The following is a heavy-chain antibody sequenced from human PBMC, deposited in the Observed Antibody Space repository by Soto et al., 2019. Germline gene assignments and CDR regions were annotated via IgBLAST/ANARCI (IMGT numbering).Heavy chain of an antibody. CDR3: ARPASPYCCGDCLSAFDI. CDR2: IIPIFGTA. D-gene: IGHD2-21*02. J-gene: IGHJ3*02. Sequence: SVKVSCKASGGTFSSYAISWVRQAPGQGLEWMGGIIPIFGTANYAQKFQGRVTITADESTSTAYMELSSLRSEDTAVYYCARPASPYCCGDCLSAFDIWGQGTMVTVSS. V-gene: IGHV1-69*13. CDR1: GGTFSSYA.